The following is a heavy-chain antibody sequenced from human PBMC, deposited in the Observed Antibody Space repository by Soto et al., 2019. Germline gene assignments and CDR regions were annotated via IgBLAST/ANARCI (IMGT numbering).Heavy chain of an antibody. D-gene: IGHD6-13*01. CDR3: AADTKSSSWDPYYYYYGMDV. CDR2: INAGNGNT. V-gene: IGHV1-3*01. Sequence: ASVKVSCKASGYTLTSHGMHWVRQAPGQRLEWMGWINAGNGNTKYSQKFQERVTITRDMSTSTAYMELSSLRSEDTAVYYCAADTKSSSWDPYYYYYGMDVWG. CDR1: GYTLTSHG. J-gene: IGHJ6*02.